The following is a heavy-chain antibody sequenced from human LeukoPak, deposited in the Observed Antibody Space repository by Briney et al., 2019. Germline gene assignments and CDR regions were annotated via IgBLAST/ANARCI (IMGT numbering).Heavy chain of an antibody. D-gene: IGHD1-1*01. J-gene: IGHJ6*04. CDR1: GGTFSSYP. V-gene: IGHV1-69*13. CDR3: AREDWNDGVTGYYGMDV. CDR2: IIPIFGTA. Sequence: SVKVSCKASGGTFSSYPISWVRRAPGQGLEWMGGIIPIFGTASYAQKFQGRVTITADESTSTAYMELSSLRSEDTAVYYCAREDWNDGVTGYYGMDVWGKGTTVTVSS.